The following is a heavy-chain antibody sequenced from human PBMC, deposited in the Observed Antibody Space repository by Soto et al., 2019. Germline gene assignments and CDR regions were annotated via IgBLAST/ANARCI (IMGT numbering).Heavy chain of an antibody. V-gene: IGHV1-2*04. Sequence: ASVKVSCKASAYTFTGYYMHWVRQAPGQGLEWMGWINPNSGGTNYAQKFQGWVTMTRDTSISTAYMELSRLRSDDTAVYYCARERAARRPYYYGMDVWGQGTTVTVSS. CDR2: INPNSGGT. CDR3: ARERAARRPYYYGMDV. J-gene: IGHJ6*02. D-gene: IGHD6-6*01. CDR1: AYTFTGYY.